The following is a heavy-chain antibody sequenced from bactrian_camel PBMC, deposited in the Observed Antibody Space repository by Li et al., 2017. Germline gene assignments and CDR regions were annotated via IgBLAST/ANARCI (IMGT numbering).Heavy chain of an antibody. CDR1: GYRSSTNC. Sequence: VQLVESGGGSVQAGGSLRLSCAVSGYRSSTNCMGWFRQAPGKEREWVASIARGGSTYYHESLRGRFTISRDNAKNTLFLQMNSLKTEDTAVYYCATDWGISTMWYSWGQGTQVTVS. V-gene: IGHV3S53*01. J-gene: IGHJ6*01. CDR3: ATDWGISTMWYS. D-gene: IGHD4*01. CDR2: IARGGST.